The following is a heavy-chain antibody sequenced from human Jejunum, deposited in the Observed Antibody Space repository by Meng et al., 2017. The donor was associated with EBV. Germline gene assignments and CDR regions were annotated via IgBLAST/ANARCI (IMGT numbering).Heavy chain of an antibody. V-gene: IGHV3-21*02. CDR3: TRGLLRCNNVRCHRGWFDP. J-gene: IGHJ5*02. D-gene: IGHD2-8*01. Sequence: EVQLVESGGXLVNFGGSLXLSCAASGLTFSGYTINWVRQAPGRGLEWVSSISAGGDYTYYADSVQGRFTISRDKAGNSMYLLMNSLTADDTALYYCTRGLLRCNNVRCHRGWFDPWGQGTLVTVSS. CDR2: ISAGGDYT. CDR1: GLTFSGYT.